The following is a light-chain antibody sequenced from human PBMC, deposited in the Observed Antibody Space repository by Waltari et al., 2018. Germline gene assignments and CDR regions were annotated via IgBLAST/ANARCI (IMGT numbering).Light chain of an antibody. J-gene: IGLJ1*01. V-gene: IGLV1-40*01. Sequence: QSVLTQPPSVSGAPGQRVTIPCTGSSSNIGAGYDVPWYQQLPGTAPKLLIYGNSNRPSGVPDRFSGSKSGTSASLAITGLQAEDEADYYCQSYDSSLSGSYVFGTGTKVTVL. CDR2: GNS. CDR3: QSYDSSLSGSYV. CDR1: SSNIGAGYD.